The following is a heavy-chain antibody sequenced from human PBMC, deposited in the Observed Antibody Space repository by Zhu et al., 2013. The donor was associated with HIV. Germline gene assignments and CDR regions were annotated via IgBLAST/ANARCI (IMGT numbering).Heavy chain of an antibody. CDR2: INPNSGGT. CDR3: ARALTRTVSMNHGRAALDL. Sequence: QVQVVQSGAEVKKPGASVKVSCKASGYTFTDYYIHWVRQAPGQGLEWMGWINPNSGGTKYAQNFQGRVTLTRDTSSNTAYMDLSDLRPDDTAVYFCARALTRTVSMNHGRAALDLWGQGT. J-gene: IGHJ4*02. D-gene: IGHD3-22*01. CDR1: GYTFTDYY. V-gene: IGHV1-2*02.